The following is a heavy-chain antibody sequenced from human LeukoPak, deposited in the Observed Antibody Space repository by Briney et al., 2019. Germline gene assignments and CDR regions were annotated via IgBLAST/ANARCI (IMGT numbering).Heavy chain of an antibody. D-gene: IGHD4-23*01. CDR2: IYYSGST. V-gene: IGHV4-30-4*08. J-gene: IGHJ6*03. CDR1: GGSISSGDYY. CDR3: ARDFYGGKGPHYYYMDV. Sequence: PSQTLSLTCTVSGGSISSGDYYWSWIRQPPGKGLEWIGYIYYSGSTYYNPSLKSRVTISVDTSKNQFSLKLSSVTAADTAVYYCARDFYGGKGPHYYYMDVWGKGTTVTVSS.